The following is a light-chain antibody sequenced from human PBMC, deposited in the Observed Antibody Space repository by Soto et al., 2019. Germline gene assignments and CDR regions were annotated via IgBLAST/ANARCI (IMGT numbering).Light chain of an antibody. J-gene: IGLJ1*01. CDR3: NSFTATHTYY. Sequence: QSVLTQPASVSGSPGQSITISCTGASSDVGGFDHVSWYQQHPGKVPRLLIYDVSSRPSGVSDRFSGSKSGNTASLTISGLQSEDVAAYYCNSFTATHTYYFGTGTKVTVL. V-gene: IGLV2-14*03. CDR1: SSDVGGFDH. CDR2: DVS.